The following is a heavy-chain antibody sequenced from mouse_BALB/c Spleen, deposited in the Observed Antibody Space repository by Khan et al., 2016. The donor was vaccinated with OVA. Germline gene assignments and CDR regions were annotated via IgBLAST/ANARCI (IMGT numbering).Heavy chain of an antibody. V-gene: IGHV5-6*01. J-gene: IGHJ3*01. D-gene: IGHD1-1*01. CDR2: ISTGGHYT. CDR1: GFTFSTYG. Sequence: EVELVESGGDLVEPGGSLKLSCAASGFTFSTYGMSWVRQTPDKRLEWVATISTGGHYTYYPDSVRGRFTISRDNAKNTLYLQMTSLKSEDTAMFYCARLDYYYDSEGVAYWGQGTLVTVSA. CDR3: ARLDYYYDSEGVAY.